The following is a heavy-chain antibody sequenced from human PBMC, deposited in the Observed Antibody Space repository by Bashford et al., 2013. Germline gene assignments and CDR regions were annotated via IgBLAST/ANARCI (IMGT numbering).Heavy chain of an antibody. Sequence: GGSLRLSCSASGFTFSSYTMHWVRQAPGKGLESVSADSGSAGSTYYADSVKGRFTISRDNSKNSLYLQMDSLRPEDTAVYYCLYGNYAFEVWGQGTMVTVSS. V-gene: IGHV3-64D*08. CDR2: DSGSAGST. CDR1: GFTFSSYT. D-gene: IGHD1-1*01. J-gene: IGHJ3*01. CDR3: LYGNYAFEV.